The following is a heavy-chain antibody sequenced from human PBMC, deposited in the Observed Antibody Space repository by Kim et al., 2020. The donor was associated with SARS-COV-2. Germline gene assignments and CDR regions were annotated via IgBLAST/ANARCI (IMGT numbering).Heavy chain of an antibody. J-gene: IGHJ6*02. CDR3: ARRTEYSSSWFNYYYYGMDV. D-gene: IGHD6-13*01. V-gene: IGHV4-39*01. Sequence: SETLSLTCTVSGGSISSSSYYWGWIRQPPGKGLEWIGSIYYSGSTYYNPSLKSRVTISVDTSKNQFSLKLSSVTAADTAMYYCARRTEYSSSWFNYYYYGMDVWGQGTTVTVSS. CDR2: IYYSGST. CDR1: GGSISSSSYY.